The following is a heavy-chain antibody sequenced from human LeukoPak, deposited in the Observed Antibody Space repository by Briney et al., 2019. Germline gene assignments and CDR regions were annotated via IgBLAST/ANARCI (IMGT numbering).Heavy chain of an antibody. Sequence: ASVKVSCKASGYTFTSYAVNWVRQAPGQGPEWMGWFNTNTGNPTYAQGFTGRFVFSLDTSVSTAYLQISSLKAEDTAVYYCARDRDYGDYWYFDLWGRGTLVTVSS. V-gene: IGHV7-4-1*02. CDR3: ARDRDYGDYWYFDL. CDR2: FNTNTGNP. CDR1: GYTFTSYA. D-gene: IGHD4-17*01. J-gene: IGHJ2*01.